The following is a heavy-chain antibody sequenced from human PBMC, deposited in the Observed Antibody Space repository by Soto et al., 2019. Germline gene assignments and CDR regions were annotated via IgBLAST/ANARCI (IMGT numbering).Heavy chain of an antibody. V-gene: IGHV1-2*04. CDR1: GYTFTGYY. Sequence: ASVKVSCKASGYTFTGYYMHWVRQAPGQGLEWMGWINPNSGGTNYAQKSQGWVTMTRDTSISTAYMELSRLRSDDTAVYYCARGPYCSGGSCYGYYYYGMDVWRQGTTVTVSS. D-gene: IGHD2-15*01. CDR2: INPNSGGT. CDR3: ARGPYCSGGSCYGYYYYGMDV. J-gene: IGHJ6*02.